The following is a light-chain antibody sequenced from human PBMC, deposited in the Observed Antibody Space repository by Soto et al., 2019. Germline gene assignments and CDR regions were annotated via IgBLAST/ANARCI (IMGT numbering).Light chain of an antibody. CDR2: AAS. V-gene: IGKV1-27*01. Sequence: DIQLTQSPSALSASVGDRVTITCRASQVIGTYLAWYQQKPGKVPELLIYAASTLHSGVPPRFSGSGSGTEFTLTIASLQPEDVATYYCLKHNSAHGTFGQGTKVDIK. CDR1: QVIGTY. CDR3: LKHNSAHGT. J-gene: IGKJ1*01.